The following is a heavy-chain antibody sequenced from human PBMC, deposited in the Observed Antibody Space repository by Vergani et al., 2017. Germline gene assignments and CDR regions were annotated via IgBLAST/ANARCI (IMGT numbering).Heavy chain of an antibody. V-gene: IGHV4-39*07. Sequence: QLQLQESGPGLVKPSETLSLTCTVSGGSISSSSYYWGWIRQPPGKGLEWIGSIYYSGSTYYNPSLKSRGTISVDTSKNQFSLKLSSVTAADTAVYYCARVPDGGRWLYYYYDMDVWGKGTTVTVSS. CDR1: GGSISSSSYY. CDR2: IYYSGST. D-gene: IGHD4-23*01. J-gene: IGHJ6*03. CDR3: ARVPDGGRWLYYYYDMDV.